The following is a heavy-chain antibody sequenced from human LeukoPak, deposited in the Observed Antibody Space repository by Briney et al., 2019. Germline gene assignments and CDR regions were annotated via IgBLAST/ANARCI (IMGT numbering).Heavy chain of an antibody. V-gene: IGHV1-69*05. CDR2: IIPIFGPA. Sequence: SVKVSCKASGYTFTSYGISWVRQSPGQGLEWMGGIIPIFGPANYAQKFQGRVTITTDESTSTAYMKLSSLRSEDTAVYYCARVFTVEYDSSVYFDYWGQGTLVTVSS. CDR3: ARVFTVEYDSSVYFDY. J-gene: IGHJ4*02. D-gene: IGHD3-22*01. CDR1: GYTFTSYG.